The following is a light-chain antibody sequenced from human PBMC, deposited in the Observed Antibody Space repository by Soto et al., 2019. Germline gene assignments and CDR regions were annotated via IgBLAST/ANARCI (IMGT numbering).Light chain of an antibody. CDR2: RAS. Sequence: NVLTQSPGTLSLSPGQRATLSCRASQSLSGNYLAWYQQKPGQAPRVLIYRASIRATDISDRFSGSGSGTDFTLTISRLEPEDFAVYYCQHYGASPWTFGQGTKVDIK. J-gene: IGKJ1*01. CDR3: QHYGASPWT. CDR1: QSLSGNY. V-gene: IGKV3-20*01.